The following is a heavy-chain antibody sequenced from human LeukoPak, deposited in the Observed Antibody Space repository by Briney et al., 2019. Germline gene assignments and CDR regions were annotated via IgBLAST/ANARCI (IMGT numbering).Heavy chain of an antibody. CDR2: ISWNSGSI. CDR3: ARDMRPWGSDAFDI. J-gene: IGHJ3*02. D-gene: IGHD3-16*01. V-gene: IGHV3-9*01. Sequence: PGGSLRLSCAASGFTFDDYAMHWVRHAPGKGLEWVTGISWNSGSIGYADSVKGRFTISRDNAKNSLYLQMNSLRAEDTALYYCARDMRPWGSDAFDIWGQGTMVTVSS. CDR1: GFTFDDYA.